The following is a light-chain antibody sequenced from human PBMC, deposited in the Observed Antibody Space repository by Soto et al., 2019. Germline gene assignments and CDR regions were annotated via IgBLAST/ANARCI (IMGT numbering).Light chain of an antibody. CDR2: DVS. CDR3: SSYTSTSTLGL. J-gene: IGLJ2*01. Sequence: QSVLTQPASVSGFPGQSITISCTGTSSDVGGYNYVSWYQQHPGKAPKLLIYDVSNRPSGVSNRFSGSKSGNTASLTISGLQAEDEADYYCSSYTSTSTLGLFGGGTKLTVL. CDR1: SSDVGGYNY. V-gene: IGLV2-14*01.